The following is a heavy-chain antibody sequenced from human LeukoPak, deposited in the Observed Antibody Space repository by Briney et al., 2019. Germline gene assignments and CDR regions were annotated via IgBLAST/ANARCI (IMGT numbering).Heavy chain of an antibody. D-gene: IGHD3-3*01. Sequence: SETLSLTCTVSGGSISSYYWSWIRQPAGKGLEWIGRIYTSGSTNYNPSLKSRVTMSVDTSKNQFSLKLSSVTAADTAVYYCAREGTYYDFWSGSYWFGPWGQGTLVTVSS. CDR2: IYTSGST. J-gene: IGHJ5*02. CDR1: GGSISSYY. V-gene: IGHV4-4*07. CDR3: AREGTYYDFWSGSYWFGP.